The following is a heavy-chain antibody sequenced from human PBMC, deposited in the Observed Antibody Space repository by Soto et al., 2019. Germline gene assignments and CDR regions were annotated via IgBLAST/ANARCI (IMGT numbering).Heavy chain of an antibody. V-gene: IGHV1-2*04. CDR1: GYTFTGYY. J-gene: IGHJ4*02. CDR2: INPNSGGT. D-gene: IGHD2-15*01. Sequence: ASVKVSCKASGYTFTGYYMHWVRQAPGQGLEWMGWINPNSGGTNYAQKFQGWVTMTRDTSISTAYMELSRLRSDDTAVYYCARCTEGTIGYCSGGSCYNFDYWGQGTLVTSPQ. CDR3: ARCTEGTIGYCSGGSCYNFDY.